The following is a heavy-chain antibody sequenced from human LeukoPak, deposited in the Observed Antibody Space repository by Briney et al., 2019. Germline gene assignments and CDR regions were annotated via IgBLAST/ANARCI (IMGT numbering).Heavy chain of an antibody. Sequence: GASVKVSCKASGYTFTSYDINGVRQATGQGLEWMGWMNPNSGQTGYAQKFQGRLTMTRHTSISTAYMELSSLRSEDTAVYYCEVTMVRGVMTYWGQGTLVTVSS. V-gene: IGHV1-8*01. D-gene: IGHD3-10*01. CDR2: MNPNSGQT. CDR3: EVTMVRGVMTY. CDR1: GYTFTSYD. J-gene: IGHJ4*02.